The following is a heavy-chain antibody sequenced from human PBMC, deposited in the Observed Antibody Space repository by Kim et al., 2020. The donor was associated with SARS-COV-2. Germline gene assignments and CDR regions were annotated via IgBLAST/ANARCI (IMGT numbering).Heavy chain of an antibody. D-gene: IGHD3-10*01. CDR1: GGTLIKYG. J-gene: IGHJ3*02. CDR3: ARDRDCSSGSEMAFDI. V-gene: IGHV1-69*13. CDR2: IIPMYGVT. Sequence: SVKVSCKAPGGTLIKYGISWVRQAPGQGLEWMGGIIPMYGVTNYAQKLRGRVTITADGFTSVSDMELSSLRSDDTAVYYCARDRDCSSGSEMAFDIWGQGTMVTVSS.